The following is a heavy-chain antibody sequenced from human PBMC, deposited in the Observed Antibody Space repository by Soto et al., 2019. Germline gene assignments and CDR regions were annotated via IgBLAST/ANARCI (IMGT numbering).Heavy chain of an antibody. V-gene: IGHV1-69*02. CDR2: IIPILGIA. D-gene: IGHD2-15*01. CDR1: GGTFSSYT. CDR3: GRPLGGVVAAPGWAFDI. J-gene: IGHJ3*02. Sequence: QVQLVQSGAEVKKPGSSVKVSCKASGGTFSSYTISWVRQAPGQGLEWMGRIIPILGIANYAQKFQGGVTITADKSTSTAYMERSSRRSEDTAVYYCGRPLGGVVAAPGWAFDIWGQGTMVTVSS.